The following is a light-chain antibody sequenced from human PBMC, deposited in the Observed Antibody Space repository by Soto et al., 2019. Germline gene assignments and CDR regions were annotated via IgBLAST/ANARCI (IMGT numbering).Light chain of an antibody. CDR1: QSVDSTF. V-gene: IGKV3-20*01. CDR3: QQYMSSVT. J-gene: IGKJ1*01. CDR2: GAS. Sequence: EVVLTQSPGSLSLSPGQRATLSCRASQSVDSTFFAWYQKKPGQAPRLLIYGASKSATGIPDRFSGSGSGTAFTLIISRLETEDFAVYYCQQYMSSVTFGQGTKVEIK.